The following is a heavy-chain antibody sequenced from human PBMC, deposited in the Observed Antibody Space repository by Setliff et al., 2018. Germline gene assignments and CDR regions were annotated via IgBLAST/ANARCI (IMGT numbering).Heavy chain of an antibody. CDR3: ARGRAGHSGH. Sequence: SETLSLTCNVSGVSIANTASYWSWIRQPAGKTLEWIGQVYVGGNTYYNPSLKSRVTISVDTSKNQFSLKLSSVTAADTAVYYCARGRAGHSGHWGQGTLVTVSS. CDR2: VYVGGNT. J-gene: IGHJ4*02. D-gene: IGHD6-19*01. CDR1: GVSIANTASY. V-gene: IGHV4-61*09.